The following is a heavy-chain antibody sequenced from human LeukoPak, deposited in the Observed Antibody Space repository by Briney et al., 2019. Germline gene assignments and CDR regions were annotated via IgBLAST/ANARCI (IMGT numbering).Heavy chain of an antibody. CDR2: IWYDGSNK. CDR1: GFTFSSYG. CDR3: ARDQNGYSYGADDAFDI. V-gene: IGHV3-33*01. Sequence: PGGSLRLSCAASGFTFSSYGMHWVRQAPGKGLEWVAVIWYDGSNKYYADSVKGRFTISRDNSKNTLYLQMNSLRAEDTAVYYCARDQNGYSYGADDAFDIWGQGTMVTVSS. D-gene: IGHD5-18*01. J-gene: IGHJ3*02.